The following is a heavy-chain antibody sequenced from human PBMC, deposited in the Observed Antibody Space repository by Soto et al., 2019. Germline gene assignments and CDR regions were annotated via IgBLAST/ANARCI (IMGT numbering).Heavy chain of an antibody. CDR1: GGSISSSSYY. J-gene: IGHJ5*02. D-gene: IGHD6-13*01. V-gene: IGHV4-39*01. CDR3: ARAPALYSSSWYLVHWFDP. CDR2: IYYSGST. Sequence: SETLSLTCTVSGGSISSSSYYWGWIRQPPGKGLEWIGSIYYSGSTYYNPSLKSRVTISVDTSKNQFSLKLSSVTAADTAVYYCARAPALYSSSWYLVHWFDPWGQGTLVTVSS.